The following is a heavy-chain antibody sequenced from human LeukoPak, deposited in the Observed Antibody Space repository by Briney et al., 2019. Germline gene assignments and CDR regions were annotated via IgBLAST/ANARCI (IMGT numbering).Heavy chain of an antibody. V-gene: IGHV4-59*01. J-gene: IGHJ3*02. CDR2: IHYSGST. CDR1: GGSISSYY. CDR3: ARGGTAVIAPYAFDI. Sequence: SETLSLTCTVSGGSISSYYWSWIRQPPGKGLEWIGYIHYSGSTNCNPSVKSRVAMSVDTSKKQFSLKLSSLTAADTAVYHCARGGTAVIAPYAFDIWGQGTMVTVSS. D-gene: IGHD4-23*01.